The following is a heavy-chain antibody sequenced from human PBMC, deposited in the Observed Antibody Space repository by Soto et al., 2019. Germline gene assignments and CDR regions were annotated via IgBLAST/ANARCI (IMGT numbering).Heavy chain of an antibody. V-gene: IGHV1-69*13. CDR2: IIPIFGTA. CDR1: GGTFSSYA. Sequence: ASVKVSCKASGGTFSSYAISWVRQAPGQGLEWMGGIIPIFGTANYAQKFQGRVTITADESTSTAYMELSSLRSEDTAVYYCAREFGYCSGGSCYAFDYWGQGTLVTVSS. D-gene: IGHD2-15*01. J-gene: IGHJ4*02. CDR3: AREFGYCSGGSCYAFDY.